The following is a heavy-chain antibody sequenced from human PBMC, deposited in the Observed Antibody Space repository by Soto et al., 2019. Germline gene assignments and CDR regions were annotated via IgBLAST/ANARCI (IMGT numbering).Heavy chain of an antibody. CDR3: ARATTGTTHDAFDI. V-gene: IGHV4-31*03. J-gene: IGHJ3*02. CDR1: GGSISSGGYY. Sequence: PSETLSLTCTVSGGSISSGGYYWSWIRQHPGKGLEWIGYIYYSGSTYYNPSLKSRVTISVDTSKNQFSLKLSSVTAADTAVYYCARATTGTTHDAFDIWGQGTMVTVS. CDR2: IYYSGST. D-gene: IGHD1-1*01.